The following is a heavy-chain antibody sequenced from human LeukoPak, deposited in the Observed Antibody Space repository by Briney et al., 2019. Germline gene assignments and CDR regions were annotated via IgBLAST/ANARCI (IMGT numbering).Heavy chain of an antibody. D-gene: IGHD6-19*01. V-gene: IGHV4-59*01. Sequence: PSETLSLTWTVSGGSISNYYGSWIRQPPGKGPEWIGYIHYSGITNYNPSLKSRATISVATSKNQFSLNLSSVTAADTAVYYCARYSSGCLCASDIWGQGTMVTVSS. CDR1: GGSISNYY. CDR2: IHYSGIT. J-gene: IGHJ3*02. CDR3: ARYSSGCLCASDI.